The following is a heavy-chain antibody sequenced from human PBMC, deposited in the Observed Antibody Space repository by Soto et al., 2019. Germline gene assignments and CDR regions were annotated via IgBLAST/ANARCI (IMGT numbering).Heavy chain of an antibody. Sequence: SETLSLTCTVSGGSISSYYWSWIRQPLGKGLEWIGYIYYSGSTNYNPSLKSRVTISVDTSKNQFSLKLSSVTAADTAVYYCTRVWGHCSGGSCYVNAFDIWGQGTMVTVSS. CDR3: TRVWGHCSGGSCYVNAFDI. CDR1: GGSISSYY. V-gene: IGHV4-59*01. CDR2: IYYSGST. J-gene: IGHJ3*02. D-gene: IGHD2-15*01.